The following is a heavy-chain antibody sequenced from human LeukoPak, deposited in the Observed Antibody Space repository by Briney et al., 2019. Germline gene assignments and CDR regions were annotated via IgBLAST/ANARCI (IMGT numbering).Heavy chain of an antibody. CDR3: VRGSGDYGWGWFDP. J-gene: IGHJ5*02. CDR1: GYSFTTYG. CDR2: ISILHNNT. D-gene: IGHD3-16*01. Sequence: ASVKVSCKAVGYSFTTYGLSWVRQAPGQGPGWMGWISILHNNTNYAQKLEGRVTMTADTSTSTAYMELRSLRSDDTAVYYCVRGSGDYGWGWFDPWGQGTLVTVSS. V-gene: IGHV1-18*01.